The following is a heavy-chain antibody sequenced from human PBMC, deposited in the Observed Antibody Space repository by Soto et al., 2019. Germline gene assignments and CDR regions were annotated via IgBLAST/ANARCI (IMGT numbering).Heavy chain of an antibody. CDR3: ASCRRGGTVPEPAYYMDV. Sequence: SETLSLTCTVSGGSISSYYWSWIRQPPGKGLEWIGYIYYSGSTNYNPSLKSRVTISVDTSKNQFSLKLSSVTAADTAVYYCASCRRGGTVPEPAYYMDVWGKGTTVTVSS. CDR2: IYYSGST. J-gene: IGHJ6*03. D-gene: IGHD3-16*01. CDR1: GGSISSYY. V-gene: IGHV4-59*01.